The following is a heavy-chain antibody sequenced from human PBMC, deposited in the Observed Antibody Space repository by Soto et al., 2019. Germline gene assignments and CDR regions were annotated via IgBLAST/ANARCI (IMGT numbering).Heavy chain of an antibody. J-gene: IGHJ1*01. CDR2: INAGNGNT. V-gene: IGHV1-3*01. CDR1: GYTFTSYA. Sequence: GASVKVSCKASGYTFTSYAMHWVRQAPGQRLEWMGWINAGNGNTKYSQKFQGRVTITRDTSASTAYMELSSLRSEDTAVYYCARVKSPDVYFQHWGQGTLVTVSS. CDR3: ARVKSPDVYFQH.